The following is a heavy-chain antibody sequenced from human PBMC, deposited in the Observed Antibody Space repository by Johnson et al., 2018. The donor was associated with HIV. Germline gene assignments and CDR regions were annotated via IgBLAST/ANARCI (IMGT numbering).Heavy chain of an antibody. V-gene: IGHV3-23*04. J-gene: IGHJ3*02. Sequence: MQLVQSGGGLVQPGGSLRISCAASGFTFSSYAMSWVRQAPGKGLEWVSSITASGGNTYYADSVTGRLPVSRHNSKNTLYPQMNSLRAEDTAVYYCAKEEPVIQFLEWFPGAFDIWGQGTMVAVSS. CDR1: GFTFSSYA. CDR3: AKEEPVIQFLEWFPGAFDI. D-gene: IGHD3-3*01. CDR2: ITASGGNT.